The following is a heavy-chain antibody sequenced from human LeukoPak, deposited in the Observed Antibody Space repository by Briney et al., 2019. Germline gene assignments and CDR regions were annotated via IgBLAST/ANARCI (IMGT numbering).Heavy chain of an antibody. CDR3: AADIVVGPAAMRDDAFDI. V-gene: IGHV1-58*02. Sequence: GASVQVSFKASGFTFPTSAMMWVRQARGQGLEWTGWIVVGSSNTNYAQKFQKRATITRDMSTNTAYMELSSLRSEDTAVFYCAADIVVGPAAMRDDAFDIWGQGAMVTVSS. CDR2: IVVGSSNT. CDR1: GFTFPTSA. J-gene: IGHJ3*02. D-gene: IGHD2-2*01.